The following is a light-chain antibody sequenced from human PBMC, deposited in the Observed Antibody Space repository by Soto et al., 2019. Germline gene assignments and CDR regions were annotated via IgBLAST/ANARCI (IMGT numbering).Light chain of an antibody. CDR2: EVT. CDR3: NSYTRSKTGI. CDR1: SSDVGAHDF. V-gene: IGLV2-14*01. Sequence: QSALTQPASVSGSPGQSITISCSGTSSDVGAHDFVSWYQHHPDKAPKVIIFEVTNRPSGVSDRFSGSKTGNTASLTIYGLQAEDEADYYCNSYTRSKTGIFGGGTKVTVL. J-gene: IGLJ2*01.